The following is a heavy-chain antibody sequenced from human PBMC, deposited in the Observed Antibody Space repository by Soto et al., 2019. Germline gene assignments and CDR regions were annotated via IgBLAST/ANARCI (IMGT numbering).Heavy chain of an antibody. CDR2: IYYSGST. CDR3: ARRGLGYCSSTSCYGGAFDI. Sequence: SETLSLTCTVSGGSISSYYWSWIRQPPGKGLEWIGYIYYSGSTNYNPSLKSRVTISVDTSKNQFSLKLSSVTAADTAVYYCARRGLGYCSSTSCYGGAFDIWGQGTMVTVSS. CDR1: GGSISSYY. D-gene: IGHD2-2*01. J-gene: IGHJ3*02. V-gene: IGHV4-59*08.